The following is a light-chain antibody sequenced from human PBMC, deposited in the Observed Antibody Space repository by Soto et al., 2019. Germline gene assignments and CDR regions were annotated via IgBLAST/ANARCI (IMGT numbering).Light chain of an antibody. CDR3: QQSSSTPLT. Sequence: DIQMTQSPSSLSASVGDGVTITCRASQSISSHLNWYQQKPGKAPKLLIYAASSLQSGVPSRFSGSGSGTDFTLTISSLQPEDFATYYCQQSSSTPLTFGGGTKVDIK. CDR2: AAS. J-gene: IGKJ4*01. V-gene: IGKV1-39*01. CDR1: QSISSH.